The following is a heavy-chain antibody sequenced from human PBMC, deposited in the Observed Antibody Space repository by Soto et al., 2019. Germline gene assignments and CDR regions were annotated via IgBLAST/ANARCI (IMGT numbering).Heavy chain of an antibody. D-gene: IGHD6-13*01. CDR1: GYTFTGYY. Sequence: ASVKVSCKASGYTFTGYYMHWVRQAPGQGLEWMGWINPNSGGTNYAQKFQGWVTITRDTSASTAYMELSSLRSEDTAVYYCARDPGIAAAGFDYYYYGMDVWGQGTTVTVSS. CDR3: ARDPGIAAAGFDYYYYGMDV. CDR2: INPNSGGT. V-gene: IGHV1-2*04. J-gene: IGHJ6*02.